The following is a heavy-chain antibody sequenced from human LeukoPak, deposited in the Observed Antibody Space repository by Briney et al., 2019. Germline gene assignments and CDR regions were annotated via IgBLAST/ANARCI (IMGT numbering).Heavy chain of an antibody. Sequence: ASVKVSCKASGGTFTSYGISWVRQAPGQGLEWMGWTSAYNGNTNYAQKLQGRVTMTTDTSTSTAYMELRSLRSDDTAVYYCATDIAAGGSFDYWGQGTLVTVSS. D-gene: IGHD6-25*01. J-gene: IGHJ4*02. CDR2: TSAYNGNT. CDR1: GGTFTSYG. CDR3: ATDIAAGGSFDY. V-gene: IGHV1-18*01.